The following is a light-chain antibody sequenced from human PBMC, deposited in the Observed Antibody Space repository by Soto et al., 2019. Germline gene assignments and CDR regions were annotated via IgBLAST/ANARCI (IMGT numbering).Light chain of an antibody. V-gene: IGKV3-15*01. CDR1: QSVSSN. J-gene: IGKJ2*03. CDR2: GAS. Sequence: EIVMTQSPATLSVSPGERATLSCRASQSVSSNLAWYQQKPGQAPRLLIFGASIRATGIPARFSGSGSGTEFTLTISSLQSEDFAVYYCQQYKNWYSFGQGTELEIK. CDR3: QQYKNWYS.